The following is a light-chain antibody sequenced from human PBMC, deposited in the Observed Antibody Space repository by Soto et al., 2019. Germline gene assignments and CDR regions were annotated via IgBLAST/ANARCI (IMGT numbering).Light chain of an antibody. CDR1: QSVSSN. CDR2: GAS. CDR3: QQTYTTPEIT. V-gene: IGKV3-15*01. J-gene: IGKJ5*01. Sequence: IVMTQSPATLSVSPGERATLSCRASQSVSSNLAWYQQKPGQAPRLLIYGASTRATGIPARFSGSGSGTDFTLTISSLQPEDFAIYYCQQTYTTPEITFGQGTRLEIK.